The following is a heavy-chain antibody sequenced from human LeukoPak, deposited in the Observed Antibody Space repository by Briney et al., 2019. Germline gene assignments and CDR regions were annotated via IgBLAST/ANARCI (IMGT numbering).Heavy chain of an antibody. Sequence: SETLSLTCTVSGGSISSYYWSWIRQPPGKGLEWIGYIYYSGSTNYNPSLKSRVTISVDTSKNQFSLKLSSVPAADTAVYYCARGVVVVPAAENWFDLWGQGTLVSVP. CDR2: IYYSGST. J-gene: IGHJ5*02. CDR1: GGSISSYY. CDR3: ARGVVVVPAAENWFDL. V-gene: IGHV4-59*01. D-gene: IGHD2-2*01.